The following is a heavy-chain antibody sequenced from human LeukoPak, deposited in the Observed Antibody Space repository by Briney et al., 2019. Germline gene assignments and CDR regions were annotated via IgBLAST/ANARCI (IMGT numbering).Heavy chain of an antibody. Sequence: GASVKVSCKASGYTFTSYGISWVRQAPGQGLEWRGWISAYNGNTNYAQKLQGRVTMTTDTSTSTAYMELRSLRSDDTAVYYCARNPTAMGLYYYYYMAVWGKGTTVTISS. V-gene: IGHV1-18*01. CDR3: ARNPTAMGLYYYYYMAV. CDR1: GYTFTSYG. D-gene: IGHD5-18*01. CDR2: ISAYNGNT. J-gene: IGHJ6*03.